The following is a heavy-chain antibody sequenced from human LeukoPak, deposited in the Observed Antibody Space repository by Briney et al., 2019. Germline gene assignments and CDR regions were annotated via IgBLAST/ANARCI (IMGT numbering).Heavy chain of an antibody. CDR3: ARERIAAAGIFDY. CDR1: GFTFSSYG. Sequence: PGGSLRLSCAASGFTFSSYGMHWVRQAPGKGLEWVAVISYDGSNKYYADSVKGRFTISRDNSKNTLYLQMNSLRAEDTAVYYCARERIAAAGIFDYWGQGTLVTVSS. D-gene: IGHD6-13*01. V-gene: IGHV3-30*03. CDR2: ISYDGSNK. J-gene: IGHJ4*02.